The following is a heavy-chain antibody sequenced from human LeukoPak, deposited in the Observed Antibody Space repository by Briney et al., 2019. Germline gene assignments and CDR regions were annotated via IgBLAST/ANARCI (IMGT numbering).Heavy chain of an antibody. Sequence: SETLSFTCTVSGYSISSGYFWGWIRQPPGKGLEWIGNIYHSGRTYYNPSLKSRVTISVDTSKNQFSLKLSSVTAADTAVYYCARPHYYDSSGYYDYWGQGTLVTVSS. V-gene: IGHV4-38-2*02. J-gene: IGHJ4*02. CDR3: ARPHYYDSSGYYDY. CDR2: IYHSGRT. CDR1: GYSISSGYF. D-gene: IGHD3-22*01.